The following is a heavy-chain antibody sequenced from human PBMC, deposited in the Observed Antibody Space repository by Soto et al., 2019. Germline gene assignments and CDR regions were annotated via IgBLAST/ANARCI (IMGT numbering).Heavy chain of an antibody. Sequence: EVQLLESGGGLVQPGGSLRLSCAASGFTFSSYAMSWVRQAPGKGLEWVSAISGSGGSTYYADSVKGRFTISRDNSKNTLYLQMNSLRAEDTAVYYCAKDLIAAAGIVDYGMDVWGQGTTVTVSS. V-gene: IGHV3-23*01. CDR2: ISGSGGST. J-gene: IGHJ6*02. CDR1: GFTFSSYA. D-gene: IGHD6-13*01. CDR3: AKDLIAAAGIVDYGMDV.